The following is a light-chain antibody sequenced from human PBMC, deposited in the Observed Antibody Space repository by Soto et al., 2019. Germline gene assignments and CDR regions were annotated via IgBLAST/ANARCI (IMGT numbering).Light chain of an antibody. V-gene: IGLV2-14*03. J-gene: IGLJ1*01. CDR1: SSDVGGYNY. Sequence: QSVLTQPASMSGSPGQSITISCTGTSSDVGGYNYVSWYQHHPGKAPKLMIYDVSNRPSGVSIRFSGSKSDNTASLTISGLQPEDEADYHCSSYTTSNTRQIVFGTGTKLTVL. CDR3: SSYTTSNTRQIV. CDR2: DVS.